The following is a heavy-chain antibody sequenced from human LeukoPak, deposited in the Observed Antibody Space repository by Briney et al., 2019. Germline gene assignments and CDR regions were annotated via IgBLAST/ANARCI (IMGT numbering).Heavy chain of an antibody. CDR1: GGSTSSNIYY. Sequence: SETLSLTCTVSGGSTSSNIYYWGWIRQPPGKGLEWIGNIYYSGSTYYNPSLKSRVTISIDTSKNQFSLKLSSVTAADTAMYCCARDQVRYYDSSGYRPPDAFDIWGQGTMVTVSS. D-gene: IGHD3-22*01. CDR2: IYYSGST. J-gene: IGHJ3*02. CDR3: ARDQVRYYDSSGYRPPDAFDI. V-gene: IGHV4-39*07.